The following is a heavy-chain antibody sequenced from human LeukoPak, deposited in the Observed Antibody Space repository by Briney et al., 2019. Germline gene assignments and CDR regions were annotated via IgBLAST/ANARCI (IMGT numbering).Heavy chain of an antibody. Sequence: KSSETLSLTCTVSGHSISSGYYWGWIRQPPGEGLEWIGSIYHGGSTYYNPSLKSRVTISVDTSKNQFSLKLNSVTAADTAVYYCARVYHSNSYDYWYFDLWGRGTLVTVSS. CDR3: ARVYHSNSYDYWYFDL. CDR1: GHSISSGYY. D-gene: IGHD6-13*01. V-gene: IGHV4-38-2*02. J-gene: IGHJ2*01. CDR2: IYHGGST.